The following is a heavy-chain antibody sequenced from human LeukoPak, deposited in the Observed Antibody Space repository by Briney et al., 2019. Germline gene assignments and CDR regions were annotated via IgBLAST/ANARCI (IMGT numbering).Heavy chain of an antibody. Sequence: ASVKVSCKASGYTFTSYGISWVRQAPGQGLEWMGWISAYNGNTNYAQKFQGRVTMTRDTSVSTAYMELSRLRSDDTAVYYCARVPSMVRGVIISFDYWGQGTLVTVSS. CDR2: ISAYNGNT. V-gene: IGHV1-18*01. CDR1: GYTFTSYG. J-gene: IGHJ4*02. D-gene: IGHD3-10*01. CDR3: ARVPSMVRGVIISFDY.